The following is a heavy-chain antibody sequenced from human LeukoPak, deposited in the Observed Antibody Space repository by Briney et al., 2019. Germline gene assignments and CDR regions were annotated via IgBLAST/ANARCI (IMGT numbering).Heavy chain of an antibody. J-gene: IGHJ4*02. D-gene: IGHD4-17*01. CDR2: ISGSGGGT. CDR3: AKGRRGTVKGPPDY. Sequence: GGSLRLSCAASGFTFSSYAMSWVRQAPGKGLEWVSAISGSGGGTYYADSVKGRFTISRDNSKNALYLQMNSLRAEDTAVYYCAKGRRGTVKGPPDYWGQGTLVTVSS. CDR1: GFTFSSYA. V-gene: IGHV3-23*01.